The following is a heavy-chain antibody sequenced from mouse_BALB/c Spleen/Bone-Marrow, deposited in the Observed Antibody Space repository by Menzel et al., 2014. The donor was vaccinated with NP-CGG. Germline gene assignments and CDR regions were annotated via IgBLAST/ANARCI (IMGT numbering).Heavy chain of an antibody. Sequence: QVQLQQPGPDLVKPGASVKLSCKASGYTFTDYVISWVKQRTGQGLEWIGEIYPGSGSTYYNEKFKSKATLTADKSSNTAFMQLNSLTSEDSAVYFCADDNYGMDYLGQGTSVTVSS. V-gene: IGHV1-81*01. J-gene: IGHJ4*01. CDR3: ADDNYGMDY. CDR1: GYTFTDYV. CDR2: IYPGSGST. D-gene: IGHD2-3*01.